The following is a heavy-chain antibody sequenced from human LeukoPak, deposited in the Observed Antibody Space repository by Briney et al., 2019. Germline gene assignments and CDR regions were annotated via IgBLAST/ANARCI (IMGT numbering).Heavy chain of an antibody. CDR1: GFTFSSYA. CDR3: AKVLSGSQDY. D-gene: IGHD1-26*01. J-gene: IGHJ4*02. CDR2: IGGGGEST. Sequence: GGSLRLSCAASGFTFSSYAMSWVRQAPGKGLEWVSTIGGGGESTYYADSVKGRFTISRDNSKNTVYLQMNSLRAKDTAVYYCAKVLSGSQDYWGQGTLVTVFS. V-gene: IGHV3-23*01.